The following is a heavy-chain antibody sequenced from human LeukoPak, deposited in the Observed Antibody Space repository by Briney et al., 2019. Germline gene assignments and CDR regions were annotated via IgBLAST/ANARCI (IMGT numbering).Heavy chain of an antibody. CDR2: ISYDGSNK. D-gene: IGHD5-24*01. CDR3: AKVDGDGYQWEVDY. V-gene: IGHV3-30*18. CDR1: GFTFSSYG. Sequence: GGSLRLSCAASGFTFSSYGMHWVRQAPGKGLEWVAVISYDGSNKYYADSVKGRFTISRDNSKNTLYLQMNSLRVEDTAVYYCAKVDGDGYQWEVDYWGQGTLVTVSS. J-gene: IGHJ4*02.